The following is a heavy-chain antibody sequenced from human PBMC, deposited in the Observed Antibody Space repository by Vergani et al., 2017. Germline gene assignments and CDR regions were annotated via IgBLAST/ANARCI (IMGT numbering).Heavy chain of an antibody. CDR1: GFTFSSYS. CDR2: ISSSSSTI. V-gene: IGHV3-48*01. J-gene: IGHJ4*02. Sequence: EVQLLESGGDLVQPGGSLRLSCAASGFTFSSYSMNWVRQAPGKGLEWVSYISSSSSTIYYADSVKGRFTISRDNAKNSLYLQMNSLRAEDTAVYYCARDIPAYCGGDCYMDYWGQGTLVTVSS. D-gene: IGHD2-21*02. CDR3: ARDIPAYCGGDCYMDY.